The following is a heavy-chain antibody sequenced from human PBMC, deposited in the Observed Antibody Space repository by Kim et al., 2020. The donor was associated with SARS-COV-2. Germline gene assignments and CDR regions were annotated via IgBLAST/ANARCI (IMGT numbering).Heavy chain of an antibody. J-gene: IGHJ4*02. D-gene: IGHD6-13*01. V-gene: IGHV3-30*01. CDR3: ARDPYISSWEYFDC. Sequence: YAASVRVRFTTSRDKSKNTLFLQMNSLRAEDTAVYYCARDPYISSWEYFDCWGQGTLVTVSS.